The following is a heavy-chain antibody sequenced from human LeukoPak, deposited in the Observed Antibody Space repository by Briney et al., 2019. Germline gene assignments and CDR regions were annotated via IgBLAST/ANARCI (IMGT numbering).Heavy chain of an antibody. Sequence: PSETLPLTCTVSGGSISSGSYYWSWIRQPAGKGLEWIGRIYTSGSTNYNPSLKSRVTISVDTSKNQFSLKLSSVTAADTAVYYCARRFYGSGSYFDYWGQGTLVTVSS. CDR2: IYTSGST. D-gene: IGHD3-10*01. V-gene: IGHV4-61*02. J-gene: IGHJ4*02. CDR3: ARRFYGSGSYFDY. CDR1: GGSISSGSYY.